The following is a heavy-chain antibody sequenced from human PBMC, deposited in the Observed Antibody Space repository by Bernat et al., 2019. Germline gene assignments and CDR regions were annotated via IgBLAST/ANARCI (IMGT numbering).Heavy chain of an antibody. CDR1: GFTFSSYA. D-gene: IGHD2-2*02. V-gene: IGHV3-30*01. J-gene: IGHJ3*02. Sequence: QVPLVESGGGVVQPGRSLRLSCAASGFTFSSYAMHWVRQGPGKGLAWVAFISYDGSKKYYADSAKGRFTIYRDNSKNTLYVQMNSLRAEDTAVYYCARDGIDCSSTSCYSERSGAFDIWGQGTVVTVSS. CDR3: ARDGIDCSSTSCYSERSGAFDI. CDR2: ISYDGSKK.